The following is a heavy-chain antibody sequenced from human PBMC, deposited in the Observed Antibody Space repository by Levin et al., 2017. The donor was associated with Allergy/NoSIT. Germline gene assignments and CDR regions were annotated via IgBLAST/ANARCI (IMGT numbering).Heavy chain of an antibody. CDR2: ISNSGSYL. D-gene: IGHD4/OR15-4a*01. V-gene: IGHV3-21*01. Sequence: PGGSPRLSCAASGLTFSSYSMTWVRQAPGKGLEWVSSISNSGSYLHYADSVKGRFTVSRDNAQSSLYLQMNSLRVEDTAVYFCATNKVLYPMTHYKYWGQGTLVTVSS. CDR3: ATNKVLYPMTHYKY. J-gene: IGHJ4*02. CDR1: GLTFSSYS.